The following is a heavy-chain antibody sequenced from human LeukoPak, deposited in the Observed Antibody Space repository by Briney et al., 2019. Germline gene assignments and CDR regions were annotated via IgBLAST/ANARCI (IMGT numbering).Heavy chain of an antibody. J-gene: IGHJ5*02. CDR3: ARGQPGYSGYDDNWFDP. CDR1: GFTFSSYW. Sequence: GGSLRLSCAASGFTFSSYWMHWVRQAPGKGLVWVSRINSDGSSTSYADSVKGRFTTSRDNAKNSLYLQMNSLRAEDTAVYYCARGQPGYSGYDDNWFDPWGQGTLVTVSS. CDR2: INSDGSST. D-gene: IGHD5-12*01. V-gene: IGHV3-74*01.